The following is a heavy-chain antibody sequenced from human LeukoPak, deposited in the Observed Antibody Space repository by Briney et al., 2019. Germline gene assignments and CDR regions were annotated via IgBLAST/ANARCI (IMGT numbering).Heavy chain of an antibody. V-gene: IGHV3-15*01. Sequence: GGSLRLSCAASGFTFVNAWMSWVRQAPGKGLEWVGHIKSQTDGGSTDYAAPVKGRFTISRDDSKNTLYLQMNSLKTEDTAVYYCTTSKTTGGYYFDYWGQGTLVTVSS. J-gene: IGHJ4*02. CDR1: GFTFVNAW. CDR3: TTSKTTGGYYFDY. D-gene: IGHD4-17*01. CDR2: IKSQTDGGST.